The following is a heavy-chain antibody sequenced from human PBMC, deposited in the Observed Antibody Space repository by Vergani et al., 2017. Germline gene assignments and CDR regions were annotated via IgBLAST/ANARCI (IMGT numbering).Heavy chain of an antibody. J-gene: IGHJ4*02. Sequence: QVQLVESGGGVVQPGRSLRVSCAASGFTFSSYGMHWVRQAPGKGLEWVAVIWYDGSNKYYADSVKGRFTISRDNSKNTLYLQINSLRAEDTAVYYCARDFQWGSGDGWDYFDYWGQGTLVTVSS. CDR3: ARDFQWGSGDGWDYFDY. CDR2: IWYDGSNK. D-gene: IGHD1-26*01. CDR1: GFTFSSYG. V-gene: IGHV3-33*01.